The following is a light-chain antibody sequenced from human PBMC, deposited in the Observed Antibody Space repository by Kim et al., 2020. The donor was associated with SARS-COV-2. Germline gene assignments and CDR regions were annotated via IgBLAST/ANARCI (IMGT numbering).Light chain of an antibody. CDR2: RDS. V-gene: IGLV3-9*01. J-gene: IGLJ3*02. CDR3: QVWDSSSWV. CDR1: NIGSKN. Sequence: VARGRTARITWGGNNIGSKNVHWYQQKPGQAPVLVIYRDSNRPSGIPERFSGSNSGNTATLTISRAQAGDEADYYCQVWDSSSWVFGGGTQLTVL.